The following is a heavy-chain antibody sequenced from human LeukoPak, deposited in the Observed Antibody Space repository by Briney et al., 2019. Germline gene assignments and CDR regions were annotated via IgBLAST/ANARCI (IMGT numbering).Heavy chain of an antibody. CDR2: TYYRSKWYN. CDR1: GDSVSSNSAA. D-gene: IGHD6-13*01. Sequence: SQTLSLTCAISGDSVSSNSAAWNWIRQSPSRGLEWLGRTYYRSKWYNDYAVSVKSRITINPDTSKNQFSLQLNSVTPEDTAVYYCARGPLRPIKAAAGTRGGAFDIWGQGTMVTVSS. V-gene: IGHV6-1*01. CDR3: ARGPLRPIKAAAGTRGGAFDI. J-gene: IGHJ3*02.